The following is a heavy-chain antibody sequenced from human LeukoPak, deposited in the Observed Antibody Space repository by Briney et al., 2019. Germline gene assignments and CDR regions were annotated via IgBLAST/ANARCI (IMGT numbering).Heavy chain of an antibody. D-gene: IGHD3-10*01. CDR1: GGSISSYY. Sequence: SETLSLTCTVSGGSISSYYWSWIRQPPGKGLEWIGYIYYSGSTNYNPSLESRVTISVDTSKKQFSLKLGSVTAADTAVYYCASTYFGSGSYPLDYWGQGILVTVSS. CDR3: ASTYFGSGSYPLDY. V-gene: IGHV4-59*01. CDR2: IYYSGST. J-gene: IGHJ4*02.